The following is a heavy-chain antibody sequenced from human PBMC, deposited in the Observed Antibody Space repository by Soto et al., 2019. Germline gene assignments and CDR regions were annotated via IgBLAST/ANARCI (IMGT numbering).Heavy chain of an antibody. CDR1: DDSINSDKYY. D-gene: IGHD3-9*01. CDR2: IYYRGNA. J-gene: IGHJ4*02. V-gene: IGHV4-39*01. Sequence: QLQLQESGPGLVKPSETLSLTCSVSDDSINSDKYYWGWIRQPPGKGLEWIGSIYYRGNAYYNPSLKTRVHISLAKSRSQFSLKLNSVTAADSAVYVCARLEGLATISYYFYFWGPGALVTVSS. CDR3: ARLEGLATISYYFYF.